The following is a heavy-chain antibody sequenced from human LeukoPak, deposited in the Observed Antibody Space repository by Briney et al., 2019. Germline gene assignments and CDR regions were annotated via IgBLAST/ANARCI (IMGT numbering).Heavy chain of an antibody. J-gene: IGHJ6*02. V-gene: IGHV3-30*04. CDR3: ARDMDV. CDR2: ISYDGSNK. Sequence: GRSLRLSCAASGFTFSSYAMHWVRQAPGKGLEWVAVISYDGSNKYYADSVKGRFTISRDNSKNTLYLQMNSLRAKDTAVYYCARDMDVWGQGTTVTVSS. CDR1: GFTFSSYA.